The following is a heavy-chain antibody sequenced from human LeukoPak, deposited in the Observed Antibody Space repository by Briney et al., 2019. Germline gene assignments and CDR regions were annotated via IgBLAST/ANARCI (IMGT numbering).Heavy chain of an antibody. CDR2: INHSGST. CDR1: GGSFSGYY. J-gene: IGHJ3*02. Sequence: SETLSLTCAVYGGSFSGYYWSWIRQPPGKGLEWIGEINHSGSTNYNPSLKSRVTISVDTSKNQFSLKLGSVTAADTTVYYCARASGYDSAFDIWGQGTMVTVSS. V-gene: IGHV4-34*01. CDR3: ARASGYDSAFDI. D-gene: IGHD5-12*01.